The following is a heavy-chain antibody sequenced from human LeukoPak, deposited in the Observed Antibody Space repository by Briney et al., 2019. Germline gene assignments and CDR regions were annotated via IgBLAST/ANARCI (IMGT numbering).Heavy chain of an antibody. J-gene: IGHJ4*02. D-gene: IGHD4-17*01. CDR2: ITGSGDDT. CDR3: ARHYGDYSEPEGPLDY. V-gene: IGHV3-23*01. Sequence: GGSLRLSCAASGFIFGNYAMTWVRQAPEKGLEWVSSITGSGDDTYYADFVKGRFSISRDNSKNTLYLQMNSLRAEDTAVYYCARHYGDYSEPEGPLDYWGQGTLVTVSS. CDR1: GFIFGNYA.